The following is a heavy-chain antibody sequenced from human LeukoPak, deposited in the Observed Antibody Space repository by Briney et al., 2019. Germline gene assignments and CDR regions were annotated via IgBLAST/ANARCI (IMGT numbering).Heavy chain of an antibody. CDR2: IKQDGSEK. J-gene: IGHJ2*01. Sequence: GGSLRLSCAASGFTFSSYWMSWVRQAPGKGLEWVANIKQDGSEKYYVDSVKGRFTISRDNAKNSLYLQMNSLRAEDMALYYCVREPRTGWYFDLWGRGTLVTVSS. D-gene: IGHD3/OR15-3a*01. V-gene: IGHV3-7*03. CDR3: VREPRTGWYFDL. CDR1: GFTFSSYW.